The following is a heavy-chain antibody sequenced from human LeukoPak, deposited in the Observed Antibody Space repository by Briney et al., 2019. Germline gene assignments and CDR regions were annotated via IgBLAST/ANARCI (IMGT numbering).Heavy chain of an antibody. CDR2: IHQSGGT. CDR3: AGMTTVLGAEYFQH. D-gene: IGHD4-11*01. J-gene: IGHJ1*01. V-gene: IGHV4-4*09. Sequence: SETLSLTCTVSGGSINNYYWSWIRQPPEKRLEVIGYIHQSGGTTYNPSLKSRVTISIDTSKNQVSLKVISVTAAGTAVYFCAGMTTVLGAEYFQHWGQGTQVTVSS. CDR1: GGSINNYY.